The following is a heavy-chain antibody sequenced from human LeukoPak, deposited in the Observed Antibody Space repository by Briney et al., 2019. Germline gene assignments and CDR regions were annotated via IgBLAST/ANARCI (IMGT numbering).Heavy chain of an antibody. CDR1: GFTFSRSW. V-gene: IGHV3-7*01. Sequence: SGGSLRLSCTASGFTFSRSWMNWIRQAPGKGLEWVANVNPDGDGMRFVDSVKGRFTMSRDNAQSSLHLQMNSLRVDDTAFYYCAAWTDRGYSYWGQGVLVTVSA. D-gene: IGHD5-12*01. J-gene: IGHJ4*02. CDR3: AAWTDRGYSY. CDR2: VNPDGDGM.